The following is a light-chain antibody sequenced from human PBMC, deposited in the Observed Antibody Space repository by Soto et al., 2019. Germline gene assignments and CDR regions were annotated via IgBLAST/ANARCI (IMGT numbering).Light chain of an antibody. CDR1: NSNIASNT. Sequence: QSVLTQPPSASETPGQTVSISCSGSNSNIASNTVNWYQHLPGTAPQLLIYYNNQRPSGVPDRFSGSKSGTSASLAISGLQSEDESDYYCAAWDDTLISYVFGTGTKVIV. J-gene: IGLJ1*01. V-gene: IGLV1-44*01. CDR3: AAWDDTLISYV. CDR2: YNN.